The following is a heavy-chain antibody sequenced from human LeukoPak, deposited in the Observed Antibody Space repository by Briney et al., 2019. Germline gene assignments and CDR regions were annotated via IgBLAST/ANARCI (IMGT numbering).Heavy chain of an antibody. CDR3: ARDLCTTSSCPNNWIDP. CDR2: TYYRSKWYN. Sequence: SQTLSLTCAISGDSVSSNSAAWNWIRQSPSRGLEWLGRTYYRSKWYNNYAISVKSRITINPDTSKNQFSLQLNSVTPEDTAVYYCARDLCTTSSCPNNWIDPWGQGILATVSS. J-gene: IGHJ5*02. D-gene: IGHD2-2*01. CDR1: GDSVSSNSAA. V-gene: IGHV6-1*01.